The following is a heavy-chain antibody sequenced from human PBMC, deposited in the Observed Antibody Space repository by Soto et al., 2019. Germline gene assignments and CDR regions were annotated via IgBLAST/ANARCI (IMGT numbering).Heavy chain of an antibody. CDR3: AHKGGRGAGMDV. CDR1: GFSLTTSEVG. V-gene: IGHV2-5*02. D-gene: IGHD2-15*01. J-gene: IGHJ6*02. CDR2: MYWDGDK. Sequence: QITLKESGPTLVNPTQTLTLTCIFSGFSLTTSEVGVAWIRQSPGKALEWLALMYWDGDKRYSPFLKSRLTITKDTSNNQVVLTMTTMDPVDTGTYYCAHKGGRGAGMDVWGQGTTVTVSS.